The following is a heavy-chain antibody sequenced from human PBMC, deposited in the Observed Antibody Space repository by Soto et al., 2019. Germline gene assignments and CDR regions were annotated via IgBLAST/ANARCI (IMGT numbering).Heavy chain of an antibody. CDR1: GGSISSGGYY. V-gene: IGHV4-30-4*01. Sequence: SETLSLTCTVSGGSISSGGYYLSWIRQPPGKGLEWIGYIYYSGSTYYNPSLKSRVTISVDTSKNQFSLKLSSVTAADTAVYYCARGITIFGVVISPWGQGTLVTVSS. D-gene: IGHD3-3*01. CDR2: IYYSGST. J-gene: IGHJ5*02. CDR3: ARGITIFGVVISP.